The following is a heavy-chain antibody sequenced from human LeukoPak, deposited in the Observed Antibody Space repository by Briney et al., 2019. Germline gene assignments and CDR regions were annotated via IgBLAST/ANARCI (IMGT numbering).Heavy chain of an antibody. J-gene: IGHJ4*02. CDR2: IYYSGST. V-gene: IGHV4-59*11. Sequence: SETLSLTCTVSGGSISSHYWSWIRQPPGKGLEWIGYIYYSGSTNYNPSLKSRVTISVGTSKNQFSLKLSSVTAADTAVYYCARWGGYNYGTIHRGFDYWGQGTLVTVSS. CDR3: ARWGGYNYGTIHRGFDY. CDR1: GGSISSHY. D-gene: IGHD5-24*01.